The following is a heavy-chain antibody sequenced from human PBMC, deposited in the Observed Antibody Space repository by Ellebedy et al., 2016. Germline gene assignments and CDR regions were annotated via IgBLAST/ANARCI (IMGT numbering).Heavy chain of an antibody. J-gene: IGHJ6*02. Sequence: GGSLRLXXAASGFTLSGSAMHWVRQASGKGLEWVGRIRNKAESYATAYAASVRGRFTISREDSRNTAYLQMNSLKIEDTGIYYCARASYNTAWGDVWGQGTTVTVSS. CDR1: GFTLSGSA. V-gene: IGHV3-73*01. D-gene: IGHD6-19*01. CDR2: IRNKAESYAT. CDR3: ARASYNTAWGDV.